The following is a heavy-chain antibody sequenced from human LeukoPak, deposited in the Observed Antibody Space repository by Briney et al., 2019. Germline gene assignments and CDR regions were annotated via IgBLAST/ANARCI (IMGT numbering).Heavy chain of an antibody. J-gene: IGHJ6*02. CDR1: GGTFSSYA. CDR2: IIPILGIA. D-gene: IGHD2-8*02. Sequence: SVKVSCKASGGTFSSYAISWVRQAPGQGLEWMGRIIPILGIANYAQKFQGRVTITADKPTSTAYMELSSLRSEDTAVYYCARVLVGTLGGYYYYYGMDVWGQGTTVTVSS. V-gene: IGHV1-69*04. CDR3: ARVLVGTLGGYYYYYGMDV.